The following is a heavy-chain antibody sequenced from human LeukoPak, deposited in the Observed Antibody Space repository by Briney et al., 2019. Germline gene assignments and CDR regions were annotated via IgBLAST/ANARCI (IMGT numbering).Heavy chain of an antibody. CDR2: ISYDGSNK. D-gene: IGHD1-26*01. CDR3: AREYSGSYYVDY. J-gene: IGHJ4*02. V-gene: IGHV3-30*03. Sequence: GGSLRLSCAASGFTFSSYGMHWVRQAPGKGLEWVAVISYDGSNKYYADSVKGRFTISRDNSKNTLYLQMNSLRAEDTAVYYCAREYSGSYYVDYWGQGTLVTVSS. CDR1: GFTFSSYG.